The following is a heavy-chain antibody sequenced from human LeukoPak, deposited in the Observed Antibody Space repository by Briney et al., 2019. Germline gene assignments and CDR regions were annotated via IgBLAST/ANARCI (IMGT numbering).Heavy chain of an antibody. D-gene: IGHD5-18*01. CDR2: IYQSGTT. CDR3: ARDRGGFSYAYDY. Sequence: SETLSLTCAVSGGSFSRINWWSWVRQPPGKGLEWIGEIYQSGTTNYNPSLKSRVTISIDKSKNQFSLKLTSVTAADTAVYYCARDRGGFSYAYDYWGPGTLVTVSS. V-gene: IGHV4-4*02. J-gene: IGHJ4*02. CDR1: GGSFSRINW.